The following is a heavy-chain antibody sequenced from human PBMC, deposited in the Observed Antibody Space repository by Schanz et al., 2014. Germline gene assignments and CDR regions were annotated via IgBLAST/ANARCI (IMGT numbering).Heavy chain of an antibody. J-gene: IGHJ4*02. CDR2: ISAYNGHT. CDR1: GYTFTSHG. Sequence: QVQLVQSGAEVKKPGASVKVSCKASGYTFTSHGISWVRQAPGQGLEWMGWISAYNGHTNYAQKFQGRVTMTRDTSISTAYMEMSRLISDDTAVYYCARGRGFYDYWGQGTLVTVSS. V-gene: IGHV1-18*01. CDR3: ARGRGFYDY. D-gene: IGHD3-10*01.